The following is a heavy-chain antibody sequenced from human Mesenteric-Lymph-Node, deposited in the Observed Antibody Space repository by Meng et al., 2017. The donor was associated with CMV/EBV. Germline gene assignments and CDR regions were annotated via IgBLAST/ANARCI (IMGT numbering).Heavy chain of an antibody. CDR2: IYSDGNT. V-gene: IGHV3-53*01. J-gene: IGHJ4*02. CDR3: ARGGISGFDY. CDR1: GFTVSSNY. D-gene: IGHD3-10*01. Sequence: GGSLRLSCAASGFTVSSNYMSWVRQAPGKGLEWVSVIYSDGNTDYADSVKGRFTISRDNSKNTLYLQMNSLRADDTAVYYCARGGISGFDYWGQGTLVTVSS.